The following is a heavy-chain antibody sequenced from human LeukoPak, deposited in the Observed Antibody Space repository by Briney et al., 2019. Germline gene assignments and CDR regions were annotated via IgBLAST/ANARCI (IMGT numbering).Heavy chain of an antibody. CDR2: IRSGGNT. V-gene: IGHV3-23*01. CDR3: SKDFTVTTVGYFHY. J-gene: IGHJ1*01. CDR1: GFTFSSYA. D-gene: IGHD4-17*01. Sequence: ESLRLSCEASGFTFSSYAMSWVRQAPGKGLEWVSSIRSGGNTYYADSVKGRFTISRDNSKNTLFLQLNSLRAEDTAVYFCSKDFTVTTVGYFHYWGQGTLVTVSS.